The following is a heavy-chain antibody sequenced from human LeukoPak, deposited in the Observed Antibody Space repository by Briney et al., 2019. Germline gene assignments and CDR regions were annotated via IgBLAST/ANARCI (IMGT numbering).Heavy chain of an antibody. V-gene: IGHV3-53*01. J-gene: IGHJ4*02. CDR2: IYSGGST. CDR1: GFTVSSNY. CDR3: ARVEDYDILTGFDY. D-gene: IGHD3-9*01. Sequence: GGSLRLSCAASGFTVSSNYMSWVRQAPGKGLEWVSVIYSGGSTYYADSVKGRFTISRDNSKNTLYLQMNSLRAEDTAVYYCARVEDYDILTGFDYWGQGTLVTVSS.